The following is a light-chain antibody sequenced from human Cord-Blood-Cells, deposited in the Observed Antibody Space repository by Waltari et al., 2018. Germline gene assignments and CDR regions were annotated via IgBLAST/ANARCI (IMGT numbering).Light chain of an antibody. V-gene: IGKV1-39*01. Sequence: DIQMTQSPSSLSASVGDRVTITCRASQSISSYLNWSQQKPGKAPKLLIYAASSLHSGVPARVSGSGCVTDYAPTISRLPPDDFATYYSQQSHRTPFTFGPAAHVDI. CDR2: AAS. CDR1: QSISSY. CDR3: QQSHRTPFT. J-gene: IGKJ3*01.